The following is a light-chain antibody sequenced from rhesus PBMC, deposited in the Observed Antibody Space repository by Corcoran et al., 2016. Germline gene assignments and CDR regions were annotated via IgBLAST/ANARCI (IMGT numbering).Light chain of an antibody. CDR2: EVS. V-gene: IGLV2-13*02. CDR1: SRDIGGYNR. Sequence: QAALTQSPSVSGSPGQSVTISCTGTSRDIGGYNRVSWYQHHPGKAPKLMIYEVSKRPSGVSDRFSGSKSGNTASLSISGLQAEDEADYYCSSYASSSAFIVGAGTRLTVL. CDR3: SSYASSSAFI. J-gene: IGLJ1*01.